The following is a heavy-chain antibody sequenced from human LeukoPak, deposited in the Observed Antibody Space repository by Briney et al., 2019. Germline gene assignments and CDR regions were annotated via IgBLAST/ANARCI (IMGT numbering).Heavy chain of an antibody. CDR1: GGTFSSYA. CDR3: ARGSGDYGDYASDY. Sequence: ASVKVSCKASGGTFSSYAISWVRQAPGQGLEWMGWINAGNGNIKYSQKFQGRVTMTRNTSISTAYMELSSLRSEDTAVYYCARGSGDYGDYASDYWGQGTLVTVSS. D-gene: IGHD4-17*01. V-gene: IGHV1-8*02. CDR2: INAGNGNI. J-gene: IGHJ4*02.